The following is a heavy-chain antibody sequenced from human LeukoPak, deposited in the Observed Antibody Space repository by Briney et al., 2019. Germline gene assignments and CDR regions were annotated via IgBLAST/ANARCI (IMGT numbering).Heavy chain of an antibody. CDR2: IYPGDSDT. J-gene: IGHJ5*02. CDR1: GYSFTSYW. V-gene: IGHV5-51*01. D-gene: IGHD2-15*01. CDR3: ARQLVVADNWFDP. Sequence: GESLKISCKGSGYSFTSYWIGGVRQMPGKGLEWMGIIYPGDSDTRYSPSFQGQVTISADKSISTAYLQWSSLKASDTAMYYCARQLVVADNWFDPWGQGTLVTVSS.